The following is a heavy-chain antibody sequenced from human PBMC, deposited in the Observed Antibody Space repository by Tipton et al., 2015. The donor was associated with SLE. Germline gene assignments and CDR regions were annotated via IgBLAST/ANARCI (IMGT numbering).Heavy chain of an antibody. V-gene: IGHV4-38-2*02. J-gene: IGHJ4*02. CDR1: GYSISSGYY. CDR3: AAVSSALWDFGY. D-gene: IGHD6-19*01. CDR2: IYHSGST. Sequence: TLSLTCTVSGYSISSGYYWGWIRQPPGKGLEWIGSIYHSGSTYYNPSLKSRLTISVDTSKNQFSLKLSSVTAADTAVYYCAAVSSALWDFGYWGQGTLVTVSS.